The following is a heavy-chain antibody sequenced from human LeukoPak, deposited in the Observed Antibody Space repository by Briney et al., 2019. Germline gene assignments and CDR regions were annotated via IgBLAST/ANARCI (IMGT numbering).Heavy chain of an antibody. D-gene: IGHD6-25*01. CDR3: ARGGSAFDI. J-gene: IGHJ3*02. CDR2: IYYSGST. CDR1: CGSVSSGSYY. Sequence: SETLSLTCTVSCGSVSSGSYYWSWIRQSPGKGLEFIGYIYYSGSTNYNPSLKSRFTISIDTSKNQFSLRLQSVGAADTAVYYCARGGSAFDIWGQGTMVTVSS. V-gene: IGHV4-61*01.